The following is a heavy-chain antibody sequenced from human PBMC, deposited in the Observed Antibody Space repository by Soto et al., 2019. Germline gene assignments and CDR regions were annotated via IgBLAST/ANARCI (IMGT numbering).Heavy chain of an antibody. CDR1: GGSFSGYY. V-gene: IGHV4-34*01. CDR2: INHSGST. J-gene: IGHJ4*02. CDR3: ARTGRITIFGVAIKGYYFDY. Sequence: QVQLQQWGAGLLKPSETLSLTCAVYGGSFSGYYWSWIRQPPGKGLEWIGEINHSGSTNYNPSLKSRVTISVDTSKNQFSLKLSSVTAADTAVYYCARTGRITIFGVAIKGYYFDYWGQGTLVTVSS. D-gene: IGHD3-3*01.